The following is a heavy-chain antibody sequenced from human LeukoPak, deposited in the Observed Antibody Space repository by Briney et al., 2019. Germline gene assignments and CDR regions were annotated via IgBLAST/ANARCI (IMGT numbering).Heavy chain of an antibody. J-gene: IGHJ4*02. CDR3: ARDRDYSNSLDY. V-gene: IGHV4-4*07. CDR1: GDSISSCY. Sequence: SETLSLTCTVSGDSISSCYWSWIRQPAEKGLEWIGRICTSGTINYNPSLKNRVTMSVDTSKNQFSLKLTSVTAADTAVYYCARDRDYSNSLDYWGQGTLVTVYS. CDR2: ICTSGTI. D-gene: IGHD6-6*01.